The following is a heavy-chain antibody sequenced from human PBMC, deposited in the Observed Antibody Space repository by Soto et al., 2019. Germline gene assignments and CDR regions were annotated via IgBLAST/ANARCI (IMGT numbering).Heavy chain of an antibody. CDR1: GFTLSGSA. D-gene: IGHD3-22*01. J-gene: IGHJ4*02. Sequence: GASVKVSCKTAGFTLSGSAVQWVRQTRGQSLEWIGWIVAGSGNTHYAQRFQERVTLTRDMSTSTAYLELSSLRSEDTAVYYCAADPYYYDSSNYYSFDHWGQGTLVTVSS. V-gene: IGHV1-58*01. CDR3: AADPYYYDSSNYYSFDH. CDR2: IVAGSGNT.